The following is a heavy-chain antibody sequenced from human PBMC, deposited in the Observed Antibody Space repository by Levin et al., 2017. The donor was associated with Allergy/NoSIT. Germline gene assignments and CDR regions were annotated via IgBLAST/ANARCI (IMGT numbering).Heavy chain of an antibody. V-gene: IGHV4-59*01. J-gene: IGHJ6*02. CDR1: GGSISSYY. CDR3: ARDRGDCEFALYV. CDR2: IYNSGST. Sequence: PSETLSLTCTVSGGSISSYYWSWIRQPPGKGLEWIGYIYNSGSTNYYPSLKSRITISVDTSTSQTPLTVNSVTAADAAVSYCARDRGDCEFALYVWG. D-gene: IGHD2-21*02.